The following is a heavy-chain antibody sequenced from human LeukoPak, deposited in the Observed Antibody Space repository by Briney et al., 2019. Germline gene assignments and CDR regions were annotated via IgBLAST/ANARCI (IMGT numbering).Heavy chain of an antibody. Sequence: SETLSLTCAVYGGSFSGYYWNWIRQPPGKGLEWIGETNHSGSTNYNPSLKSRVTISVDTSKNQFSLKLSSVTAADTAVYYCARNSHYYDSSGFNYWGQGSLVTVPS. V-gene: IGHV4-34*01. J-gene: IGHJ4*02. CDR3: ARNSHYYDSSGFNY. CDR1: GGSFSGYY. CDR2: TNHSGST. D-gene: IGHD3-22*01.